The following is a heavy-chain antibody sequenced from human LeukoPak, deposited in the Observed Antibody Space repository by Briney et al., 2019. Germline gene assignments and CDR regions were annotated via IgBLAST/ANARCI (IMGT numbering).Heavy chain of an antibody. CDR2: IIPIFGTA. V-gene: IGHV1-69*05. CDR1: GGTFSSYA. Sequence: VASVKVSCKASGGTFSSYAISWVRQAPGQGLEWMGRIIPIFGTANYAQKFQGRVTITTDESTSTAYMELSSLRSEDTAVYYCARNTDYGDYVYPDYWGQGTPVTVSS. D-gene: IGHD4-17*01. J-gene: IGHJ4*02. CDR3: ARNTDYGDYVYPDY.